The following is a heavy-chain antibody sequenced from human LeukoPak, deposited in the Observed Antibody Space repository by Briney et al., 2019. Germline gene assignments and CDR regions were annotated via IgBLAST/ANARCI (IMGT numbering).Heavy chain of an antibody. V-gene: IGHV4-34*01. J-gene: IGHJ4*02. CDR1: GGSFSGYY. CDR3: ARAGIVGATRKFDY. CDR2: INHSGST. Sequence: SETLSLTCAVYGGSFSGYYWRWIRQPPGKGLEWIGEINHSGSTNYNPSLKSRVTISVDTSKNQFSLKLSSVTAADTAVYYCARAGIVGATRKFDYWGQGTLVTVSS. D-gene: IGHD1-26*01.